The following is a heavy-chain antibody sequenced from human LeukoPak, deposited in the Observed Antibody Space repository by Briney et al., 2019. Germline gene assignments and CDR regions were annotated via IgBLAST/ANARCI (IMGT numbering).Heavy chain of an antibody. J-gene: IGHJ4*02. CDR3: ARGGDYYYDSSGYFDY. D-gene: IGHD3-22*01. V-gene: IGHV1-18*01. CDR2: ISGYNGNT. CDR1: GYTFTIYG. Sequence: ASVKVSCKTSGYTFTIYGLSWVRQAPGRGLEWMGWISGYNGNTKYAQKFQGRVTITADKSTSTAYMELSSLRSEDTAVYYCARGGDYYYDSSGYFDYWGQGTLVTVSS.